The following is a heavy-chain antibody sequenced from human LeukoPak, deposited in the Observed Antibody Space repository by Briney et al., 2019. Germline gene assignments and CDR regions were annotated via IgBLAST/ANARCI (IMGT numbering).Heavy chain of an antibody. CDR3: ARQDGTFDY. D-gene: IGHD1-26*01. CDR1: GYSFVNYW. V-gene: IGHV5-51*01. CDR2: IYPRDSDT. J-gene: IGHJ4*02. Sequence: GESLKISCKGSGYSFVNYWIGWVRQMPGKGLEWMGIIYPRDSDTRYSTSFQGQVTISVDKSIRTAYLHWSSLKSSDTATYFCARQDGTFDYWGQGTRVTVS.